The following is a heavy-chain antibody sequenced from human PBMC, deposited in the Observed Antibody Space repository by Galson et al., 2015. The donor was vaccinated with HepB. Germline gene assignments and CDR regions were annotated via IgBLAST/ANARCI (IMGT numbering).Heavy chain of an antibody. Sequence: SVKVSCKASGGGTLSSYVISWVRQAPGQGLEWMGGILPIFGKAEYAQKFQGRVTITADESTNTAYMELRSLRSEDTAVYYCARPRGWASDTDYWGQGTLVTVSS. J-gene: IGHJ4*02. D-gene: IGHD6-19*01. V-gene: IGHV1-69*13. CDR1: GGGTLSSYV. CDR2: ILPIFGKA. CDR3: ARPRGWASDTDY.